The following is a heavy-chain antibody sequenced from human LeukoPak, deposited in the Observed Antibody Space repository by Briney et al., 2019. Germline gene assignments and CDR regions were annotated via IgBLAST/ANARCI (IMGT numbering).Heavy chain of an antibody. CDR2: IKSDGSDK. V-gene: IGHV3-7*03. Sequence: QPGGSLILSCAASGFRFTNYWMTWVRQAPGKGLEWVAIIKSDGSDKYYVDSVKGRFTISRDNAKNSLYLQMNSLRAEDTAFYYCAKNGGWTFDYWGQGILVTVSS. J-gene: IGHJ4*02. CDR3: AKNGGWTFDY. D-gene: IGHD6-19*01. CDR1: GFRFTNYW.